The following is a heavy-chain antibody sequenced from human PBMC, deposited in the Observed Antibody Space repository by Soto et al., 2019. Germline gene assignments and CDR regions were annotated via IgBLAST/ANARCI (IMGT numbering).Heavy chain of an antibody. CDR2: ILPIFPTP. V-gene: IGHV1-69*12. CDR1: GGTFGNSA. CDR3: ARDKDRQQLGGNYYYGIDV. J-gene: IGHJ6*02. D-gene: IGHD1-1*01. Sequence: QVQLVQSGAEVKKPGSSVTVSCKASGGTFGNSAISWVRQAPGPGLEWMGGILPIFPTPDYAQKFQGRVTITADESTGTAYMELTSLRAEDTAVYYGARDKDRQQLGGNYYYGIDVWGQGTTVTVSS.